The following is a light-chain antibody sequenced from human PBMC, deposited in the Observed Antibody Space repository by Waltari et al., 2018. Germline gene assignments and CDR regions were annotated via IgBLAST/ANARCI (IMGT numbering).Light chain of an antibody. CDR2: KAS. V-gene: IGKV1-5*03. CDR3: QQYNSYSPFT. Sequence: DIQMTQSPSTLSASVGDRVTITCRASQSISSWLAWYQQKPGKAPKILIYKASSLESGVPSRFSGSGSGTEFTLTISSLQSDDFATYYCQQYNSYSPFTFGQGTKLEIK. CDR1: QSISSW. J-gene: IGKJ2*01.